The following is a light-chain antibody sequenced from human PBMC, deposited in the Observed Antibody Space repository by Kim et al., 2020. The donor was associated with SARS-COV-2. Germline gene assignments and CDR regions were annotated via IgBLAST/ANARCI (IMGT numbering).Light chain of an antibody. Sequence: GRRVSSSCHGSSSNIGSNSVNWDQQLPGTAPKTLISYNNRRPSGVPDRFSGSKSGTSASLAISGLQSEDEADYYCGAWDDSLNGWVFGGGTQLTVL. CDR3: GAWDDSLNGWV. V-gene: IGLV1-44*01. CDR2: YNN. J-gene: IGLJ3*02. CDR1: SSNIGSNS.